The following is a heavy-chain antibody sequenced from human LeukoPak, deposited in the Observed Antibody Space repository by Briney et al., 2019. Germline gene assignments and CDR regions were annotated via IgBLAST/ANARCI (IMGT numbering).Heavy chain of an antibody. CDR2: IYTSGST. J-gene: IGHJ4*02. CDR1: GYSISSGYY. D-gene: IGHD3-3*01. Sequence: PSETLSLTCAVSGYSISSGYYWGWIRQPAGKGLEWIGRIYTSGSTNYNPSLKSRVTISVDTSKNQFSLKLSSVTAADTAVYYCARGGRYDFWSGYELDYWGQGTLVTVSS. CDR3: ARGGRYDFWSGYELDY. V-gene: IGHV4-61*02.